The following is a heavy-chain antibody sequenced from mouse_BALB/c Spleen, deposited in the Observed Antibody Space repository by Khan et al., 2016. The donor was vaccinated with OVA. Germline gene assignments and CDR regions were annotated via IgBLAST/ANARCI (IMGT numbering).Heavy chain of an antibody. CDR3: SRGGYYYGTPFDY. V-gene: IGHV13-2*02. D-gene: IGHD1-1*01. Sequence: VQLVETGGGLVRPGNSLKLSCDTSGFTFSYYRMHWLRQFPGKRLEWIAVITVKSDNSGANYAESVKGRFTISRDDSKSSVYLQMNRLREEDTATYDCSRGGYYYGTPFDYWGQGTTLTVSS. CDR2: ITVKSDNSGA. CDR1: GFTFSYYR. J-gene: IGHJ2*01.